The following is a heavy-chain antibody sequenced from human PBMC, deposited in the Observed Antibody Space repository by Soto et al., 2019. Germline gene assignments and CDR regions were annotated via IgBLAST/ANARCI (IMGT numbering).Heavy chain of an antibody. V-gene: IGHV1-8*01. D-gene: IGHD2-2*02. CDR3: AKNGGDCSSTSCYNYYGMDV. J-gene: IGHJ6*02. CDR1: GYTFTSYD. CDR2: MNPNSGNT. Sequence: ASVKVSCKASGYTFTSYDINWVRQATGQGLEWMGWMNPNSGNTGYAQKFQGRVTMTRNTSISTAYMELSSLRSEDTAVYYCAKNGGDCSSTSCYNYYGMDVWGQGTTVTVSS.